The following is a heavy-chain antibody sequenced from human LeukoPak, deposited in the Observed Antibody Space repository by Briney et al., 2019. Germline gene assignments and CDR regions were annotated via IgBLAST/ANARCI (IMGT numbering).Heavy chain of an antibody. J-gene: IGHJ4*02. CDR1: GFTFSSYA. Sequence: GSLRLSCAASGFTFSSYAMSWVRQAPGKGLEWVSAISGSGGSTYYADSVKGRFTISRDNSKNTLYLQMNSLRAEDTAVYYCAKASNWNDLPDYWGQGTLATVSS. D-gene: IGHD1-20*01. CDR3: AKASNWNDLPDY. V-gene: IGHV3-23*01. CDR2: ISGSGGST.